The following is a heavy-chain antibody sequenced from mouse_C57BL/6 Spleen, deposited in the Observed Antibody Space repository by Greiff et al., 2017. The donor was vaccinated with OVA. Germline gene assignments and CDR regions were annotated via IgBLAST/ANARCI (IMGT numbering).Heavy chain of an antibody. J-gene: IGHJ4*01. Sequence: QVQLQQSGAELARPGASVKMSCKASGYTFTSYTMHWVKQRPGQGLEWIGYINPSSGYTKYNQKFKDKATLTADKSSSTAYMQLSSLTSEDSAVYYCARWGRDHYAMDYWGQGTSVTVSS. CDR1: GYTFTSYT. V-gene: IGHV1-4*01. CDR2: INPSSGYT. D-gene: IGHD3-3*01. CDR3: ARWGRDHYAMDY.